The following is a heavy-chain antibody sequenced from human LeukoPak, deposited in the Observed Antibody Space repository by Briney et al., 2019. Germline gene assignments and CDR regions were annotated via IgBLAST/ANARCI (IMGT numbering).Heavy chain of an antibody. CDR1: GFTFNPYT. J-gene: IGHJ3*02. CDR2: ISRSHNHI. CDR3: ARRGLGDAFDI. Sequence: GSLGLSFAGSGFTFNPYTMDLVRPAPGKGLEGVSFISRSHNHIHYADSVRGQFTISRHNARNPLYLQMNSLRAEHTAVYYCARRGLGDAFDIWGQGPMVTVSS. V-gene: IGHV3-21*05.